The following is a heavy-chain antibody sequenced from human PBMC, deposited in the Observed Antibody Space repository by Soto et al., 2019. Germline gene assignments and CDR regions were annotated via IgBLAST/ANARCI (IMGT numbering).Heavy chain of an antibody. CDR3: ARTRVYDSYNYYGMAV. Sequence: AQTLSLTCAISGDSVSSNSAAWNWIRQSPSRGLEWLGRTYYRSKWYNDYAVSVKSRITINPDTSKNQFSLQLNSVTPEDTAVYYCARTRVYDSYNYYGMAVWGQGTTVTVSS. CDR1: GDSVSSNSAA. D-gene: IGHD3-3*01. V-gene: IGHV6-1*01. J-gene: IGHJ6*02. CDR2: TYYRSKWYN.